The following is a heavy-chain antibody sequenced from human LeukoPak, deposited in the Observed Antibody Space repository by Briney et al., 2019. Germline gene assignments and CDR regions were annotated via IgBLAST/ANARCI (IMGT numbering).Heavy chain of an antibody. Sequence: ASVKVSCKASGYTFTGYYMHWVRQAPGQGLEWMGWINPNSGGTNYAQKFQGRVTMTRDTSISTAYMELSRLRSEDTAVYYCARAPRAYCSSTSCYTVSYFQHWGQGTLVTVSS. CDR2: INPNSGGT. J-gene: IGHJ1*01. CDR3: ARAPRAYCSSTSCYTVSYFQH. D-gene: IGHD2-2*02. CDR1: GYTFTGYY. V-gene: IGHV1-2*02.